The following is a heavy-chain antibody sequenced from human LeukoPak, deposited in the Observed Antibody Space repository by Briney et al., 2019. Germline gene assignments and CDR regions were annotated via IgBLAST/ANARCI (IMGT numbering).Heavy chain of an antibody. Sequence: SQTLSLTCTVSDGSISSDDYYWSWIRQPPGKGLEWIGYTYYSGSTYYKSSLKSRITISVDTSENQFSLKLSSVTAADTAVYYCARAYDYVWGSYRSDAFDVWGQGTMVTVSS. CDR3: ARAYDYVWGSYRSDAFDV. J-gene: IGHJ3*01. CDR1: DGSISSDDYY. V-gene: IGHV4-30-4*01. CDR2: TYYSGST. D-gene: IGHD3-16*02.